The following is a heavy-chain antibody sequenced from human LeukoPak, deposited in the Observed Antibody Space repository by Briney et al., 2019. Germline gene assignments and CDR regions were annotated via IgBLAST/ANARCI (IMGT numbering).Heavy chain of an antibody. Sequence: GGSLRLSCAASGFTFSNYEMNWVRQAPGKGLEWVSHLSTSGSTTYYADSVKGRFTISRDYAKNSLYLHMNSLRAEDTAVYYCARDMSRYDFRPTPYYSDYWGQGTLVTVSS. J-gene: IGHJ4*02. CDR2: LSTSGSTT. CDR1: GFTFSNYE. V-gene: IGHV3-48*03. CDR3: ARDMSRYDFRPTPYYSDY. D-gene: IGHD3-3*01.